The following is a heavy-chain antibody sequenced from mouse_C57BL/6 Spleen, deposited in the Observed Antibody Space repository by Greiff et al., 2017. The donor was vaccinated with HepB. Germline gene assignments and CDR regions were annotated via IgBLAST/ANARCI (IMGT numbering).Heavy chain of an antibody. CDR1: GYTFTSYW. CDR3: ARGGYAMDY. V-gene: IGHV1-64*01. J-gene: IGHJ4*01. Sequence: QVQLQQPGAELVKPGASVKLSCKASGYTFTSYWMHWVKQRPGQGLEWIGMIHPNSGSTNYNEKLKSKATLTVDKSSSTAYMQISSLTSEDSAVYYCARGGYAMDYWGQGTSVTVSS. CDR2: IHPNSGST.